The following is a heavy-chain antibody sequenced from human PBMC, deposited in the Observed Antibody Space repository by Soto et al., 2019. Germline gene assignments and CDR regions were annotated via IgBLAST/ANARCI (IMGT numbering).Heavy chain of an antibody. Sequence: EVQLLESGGTLVQPGGSLRLSCAASGFSFSNYALTWARQAQGRGLEWVSPFSAGGRTYYADSVKGRFTIARDSSQNTVHLQISDLRPEDTAVYYCAKESLPEHYGDTLFDYWGQGTRVTVSS. CDR2: FSAGGRT. J-gene: IGHJ4*02. D-gene: IGHD4-17*01. CDR1: GFSFSNYA. V-gene: IGHV3-23*01. CDR3: AKESLPEHYGDTLFDY.